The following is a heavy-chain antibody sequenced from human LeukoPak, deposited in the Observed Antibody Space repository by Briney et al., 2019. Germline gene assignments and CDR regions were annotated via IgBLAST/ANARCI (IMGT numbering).Heavy chain of an antibody. Sequence: SQTLSLTCTVTGVSISSGSYYWSWVRQPAGKGLEWIGRIYTSGSTNYNPSLKSRVTISIDTSKNQFSLKLSSVTAADTAVYYCARGHIMDWFDPWGQGTLVTVSS. CDR3: ARGHIMDWFDP. CDR1: GVSISSGSYY. CDR2: IYTSGST. V-gene: IGHV4-61*02. J-gene: IGHJ5*02.